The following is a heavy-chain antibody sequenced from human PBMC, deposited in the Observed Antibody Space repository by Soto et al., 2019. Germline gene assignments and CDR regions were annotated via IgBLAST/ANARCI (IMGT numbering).Heavy chain of an antibody. D-gene: IGHD2-8*02. CDR1: GDSISSRGYY. Sequence: SETLSLTCSVSGDSISSRGYYWSWIRQRPGKGLEWIAYIHYTGSTSYNPSLKSRTTISVDTVKNQFSLKVNSVTAADTAVYYCARDKITGLFDYWGQGTLVTSPQ. J-gene: IGHJ4*02. CDR2: IHYTGST. V-gene: IGHV4-31*03. CDR3: ARDKITGLFDY.